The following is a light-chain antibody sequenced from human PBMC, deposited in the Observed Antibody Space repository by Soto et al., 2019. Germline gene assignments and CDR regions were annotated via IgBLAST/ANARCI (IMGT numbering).Light chain of an antibody. J-gene: IGLJ2*01. CDR1: SSDVGTYNY. CDR3: SSYTSSSTLL. Sequence: QSALTQPASVSGSPGQSITISCTGTSSDVGTYNYVSWYQHHPGKAPKLMIYDVSNRPSGVSNRCSGSKSGNTASLTISGLQAEDEADYYCSSYTSSSTLLFGGGTKLTVL. V-gene: IGLV2-14*03. CDR2: DVS.